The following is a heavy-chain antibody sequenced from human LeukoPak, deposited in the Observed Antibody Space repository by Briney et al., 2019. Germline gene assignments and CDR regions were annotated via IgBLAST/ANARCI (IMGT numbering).Heavy chain of an antibody. CDR2: IKSKTDGGTT. J-gene: IGHJ3*02. CDR3: TTVVPAAATIFGVVIPIDAFDI. CDR1: GFAFSSYG. D-gene: IGHD3-3*01. Sequence: GRSLRLSCAASGFAFSSYGMHWVRQAPGKGLEWVGRIKSKTDGGTTDYAAPVKGRFTISRDDSKNTLYLQMNSLKTEDTAVYYCTTVVPAAATIFGVVIPIDAFDIWGQGTMVTVSS. V-gene: IGHV3-15*01.